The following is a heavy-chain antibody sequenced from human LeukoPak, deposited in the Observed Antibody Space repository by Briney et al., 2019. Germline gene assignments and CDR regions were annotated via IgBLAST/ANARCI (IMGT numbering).Heavy chain of an antibody. CDR1: FSPSGYA. D-gene: IGHD6-13*01. J-gene: IGHJ4*02. Sequence: PGGSLRLSSEPPLFSPSGYAMRSGCQAPGKGLEWVSVVSGSGSSTYSADSVKGRFTISRDSSKNTLFLPMNRLRAEDTAVYDCARRGSSWYRFDYWGEGTLVTVSS. V-gene: IGHV3-23*01. CDR3: ARRGSSWYRFDY. CDR2: VSGSGSST.